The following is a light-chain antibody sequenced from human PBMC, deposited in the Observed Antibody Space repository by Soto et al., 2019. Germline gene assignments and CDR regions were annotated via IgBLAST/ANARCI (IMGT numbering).Light chain of an antibody. Sequence: QSVLTQPACVSGSRGQSIPICFTGTRGAIGSYNTVSWYQQHPVKAPKLIIYEVTDRPSGVSNRFSGSKSGNTASLTISGLQAEDEAEYYSSSYTNINTRACVFGSGTKVTVL. CDR2: EVT. CDR3: SSYTNINTRACV. V-gene: IGLV2-14*01. J-gene: IGLJ1*01. CDR1: RGAIGSYNT.